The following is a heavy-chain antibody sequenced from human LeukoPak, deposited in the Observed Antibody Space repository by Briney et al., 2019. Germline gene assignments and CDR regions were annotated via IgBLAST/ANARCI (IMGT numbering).Heavy chain of an antibody. V-gene: IGHV3-53*01. CDR3: ARGLVDGYYYYYGMDV. Sequence: GGSLRLSCAASGFTVSSNYMSWVRQAPGKGLEWVSVIYSGGSTYYADSVKGRFTISRDNSKNTLYLQMNSLRAEDTAVYYCARGLVDGYYYYYGMDVWGQGTTVAVSS. D-gene: IGHD3-16*01. CDR2: IYSGGST. CDR1: GFTVSSNY. J-gene: IGHJ6*02.